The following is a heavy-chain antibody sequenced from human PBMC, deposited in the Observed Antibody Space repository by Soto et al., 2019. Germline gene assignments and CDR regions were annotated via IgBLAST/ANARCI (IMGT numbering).Heavy chain of an antibody. Sequence: EVQLVESGGGLVQPGGSLRLSCAASGFTLSNYWMHWARQAPGKGLVWVSRISSDGSSTNYADSVKGRFTISRDNAKNTLHLQMNSRRDEDTAVYYCARVPYCSSSSCYSYFDSWGQGTLVTVSS. CDR3: ARVPYCSSSSCYSYFDS. CDR1: GFTLSNYW. J-gene: IGHJ4*02. CDR2: ISSDGSST. D-gene: IGHD2-2*01. V-gene: IGHV3-74*01.